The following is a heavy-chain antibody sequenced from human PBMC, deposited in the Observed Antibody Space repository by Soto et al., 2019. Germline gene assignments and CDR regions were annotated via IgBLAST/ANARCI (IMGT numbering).Heavy chain of an antibody. CDR2: ISGSGGST. D-gene: IGHD1-26*01. V-gene: IGHV3-23*01. CDR1: GFTFSSYA. CDR3: AKDRGRGCDWFDS. J-gene: IGHJ5*01. Sequence: EVQLLESGGGLVQPGGSLRLSCAASGFTFSSYAMSWVRQAPGKGLEWVSAISGSGGSTFYADSVKGRFTISRDTSKNGLFLDLNGLRVEDTAVYGGAKDRGRGCDWFDSWGQGTLVTVSS.